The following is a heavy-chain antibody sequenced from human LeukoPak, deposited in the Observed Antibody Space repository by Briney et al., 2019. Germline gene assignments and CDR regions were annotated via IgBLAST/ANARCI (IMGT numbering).Heavy chain of an antibody. J-gene: IGHJ6*03. CDR3: ARGPRITLIRGGQWYYYMDV. V-gene: IGHV1-2*02. Sequence: GASVKVSCKASGYTFTGYYMHWVRQAPGQGLEWMGWINPNSGGTNYAQKFQGRVTMTRDTSISTVYMELSSLSSEDTAVYYCARGPRITLIRGGQWYYYMDVWGKGATVTISS. CDR1: GYTFTGYY. CDR2: INPNSGGT. D-gene: IGHD3-10*01.